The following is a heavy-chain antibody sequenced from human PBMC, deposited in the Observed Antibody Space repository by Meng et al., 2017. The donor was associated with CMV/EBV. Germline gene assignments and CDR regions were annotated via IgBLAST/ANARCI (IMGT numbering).Heavy chain of an antibody. D-gene: IGHD6-13*01. CDR1: GRACMCID. V-gene: IGHV4-34*02. Sequence: VPLQRGAGGAVKRSAHQSLTSLVYGRACMCIDWSWIRQPPGNGPEWMEAINLSGSTNYNPSLKRRDTISVDTSKNQFSLKLSSVTAADTAVYYCARGGIAAAGPFDYWGQGTLVTVSS. CDR2: INLSGST. J-gene: IGHJ4*02. CDR3: ARGGIAAAGPFDY.